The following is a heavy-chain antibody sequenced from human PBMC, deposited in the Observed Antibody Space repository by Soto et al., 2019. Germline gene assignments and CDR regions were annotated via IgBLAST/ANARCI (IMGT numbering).Heavy chain of an antibody. J-gene: IGHJ5*02. CDR2: IYWDDDK. Sequence: SGPTLVNPTQTLRLTCTFSGFSLSTSGVGVGWIRQPPGKALEWLALIYWDDDKRYSPSLKSRLTITKDTSKNQVVLTMTNMDPVDTATYYCGDYIWGSYRYEGWFDPWGQGTLVTVSS. CDR1: GFSLSTSGVG. CDR3: GDYIWGSYRYEGWFDP. V-gene: IGHV2-5*02. D-gene: IGHD3-16*02.